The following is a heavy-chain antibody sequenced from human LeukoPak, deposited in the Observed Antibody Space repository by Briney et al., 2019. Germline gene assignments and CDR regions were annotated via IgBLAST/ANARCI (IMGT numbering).Heavy chain of an antibody. CDR3: ARSRLWLLRWFDP. CDR2: INHSGST. D-gene: IGHD5-18*01. CDR1: GGSFSGYY. V-gene: IGHV4-34*01. Sequence: SETLSLTCAVYGGSFSGYYWSWIRQPPGKGLEWIGEINHSGSTNYNPSLKSRVTISVDTSKNQFSLKLSSVTAADTAVYYCARSRLWLLRWFDPWGQGTLVTVSS. J-gene: IGHJ5*02.